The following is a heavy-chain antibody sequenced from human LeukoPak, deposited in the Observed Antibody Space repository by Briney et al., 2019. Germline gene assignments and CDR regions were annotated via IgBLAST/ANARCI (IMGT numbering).Heavy chain of an antibody. J-gene: IGHJ5*02. CDR1: GYTFTSYD. CDR2: ISAYNGNT. CDR3: ARMKLGSYWFDP. D-gene: IGHD7-27*01. V-gene: IGHV1-18*01. Sequence: ASVKVSCKASGYTFTSYDINWVRQATGQGLEWMGWISAYNGNTNYAQKLQGRVTMTTDTSTSTAYMELRSLRSDDTAVYYCARMKLGSYWFDPWGQGTLVTVSS.